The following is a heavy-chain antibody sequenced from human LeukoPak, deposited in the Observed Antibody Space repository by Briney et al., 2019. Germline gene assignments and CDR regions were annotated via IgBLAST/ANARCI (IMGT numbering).Heavy chain of an antibody. CDR3: ARVGGYYDSSGYLRAFDY. CDR2: ISSSSYI. J-gene: IGHJ4*02. D-gene: IGHD3-22*01. Sequence: GSLRLSCAASGFTFSSYSMNWVRQAPGKGLEWVSSISSSSYIYYADSVKGRFTISRDNAKNSLYLQMNSLRAEDTAVYYCARVGGYYDSSGYLRAFDYWGQGTLVTVSS. V-gene: IGHV3-21*01. CDR1: GFTFSSYS.